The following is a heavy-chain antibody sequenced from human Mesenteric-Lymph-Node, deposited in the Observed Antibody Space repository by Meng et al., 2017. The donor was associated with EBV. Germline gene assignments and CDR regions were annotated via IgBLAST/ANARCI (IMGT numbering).Heavy chain of an antibody. D-gene: IGHD3-16*02. V-gene: IGHV4-34*01. J-gene: IGHJ4*02. CDR1: GGSFSSYY. Sequence: QVQLQEWGAGLLKPSDTLSLTCAVYGGSFSSYYWSWIRQPPGKGLEWIGEISHSGSTNYNPSLKSRVTISVDTSKNQFSLKLSSVTAADTAVYYCAKGPLLGGELSLEDYWGQGTLVTVSS. CDR2: ISHSGST. CDR3: AKGPLLGGELSLEDY.